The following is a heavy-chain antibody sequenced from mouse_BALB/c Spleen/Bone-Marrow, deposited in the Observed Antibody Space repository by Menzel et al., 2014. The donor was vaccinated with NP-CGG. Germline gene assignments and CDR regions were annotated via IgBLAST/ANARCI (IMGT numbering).Heavy chain of an antibody. D-gene: IGHD2-2*01. Sequence: VQRVESGPGLVAPSQSLSITCTVSGFSLSRYSVHWVRQPPGKGLEWLGTIWGGGNTDYNSALKSRLSISKDNSKSQVFLKMNSLQTDDTAMYYCARNPGVTYYFDYWGQGTTLTVSS. J-gene: IGHJ2*01. CDR3: ARNPGVTYYFDY. CDR2: IWGGGNT. CDR1: GFSLSRYS. V-gene: IGHV2-6-4*01.